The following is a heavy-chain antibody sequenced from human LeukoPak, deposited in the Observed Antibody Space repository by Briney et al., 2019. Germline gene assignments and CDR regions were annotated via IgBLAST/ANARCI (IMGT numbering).Heavy chain of an antibody. Sequence: ESGPTLVNATHTLTLTCTFSGFSLITSGMSVSWIRQPPGKALVGLARLDCDTDKYYSTPLKTRLTIPKDTPHHQVVLTMTKMDPVDTATYYCARIIGDIVAPTKFSFDYWSQGTLVTVSS. V-gene: IGHV2-70*11. CDR2: LDCDTDK. CDR1: GFSLITSGMS. CDR3: ARIIGDIVAPTKFSFDY. D-gene: IGHD5-12*01. J-gene: IGHJ4*02.